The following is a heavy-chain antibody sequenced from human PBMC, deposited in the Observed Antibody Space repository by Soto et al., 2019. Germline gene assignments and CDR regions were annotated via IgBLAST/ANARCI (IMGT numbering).Heavy chain of an antibody. J-gene: IGHJ6*02. D-gene: IGHD3-10*01. CDR1: GFTFSDYY. V-gene: IGHV3-11*06. CDR3: ARENMVRGVMGNYYYYGMDV. Sequence: PGGSLRLSCAASGFTFSDYYMSWIRQAPGKGLEWVSYISSSSSYTSYADSVKGRFTISRDNAKNSLYLQMNSLRAEDTAVYYCARENMVRGVMGNYYYYGMDVWGQGTTVTVSS. CDR2: ISSSSSYT.